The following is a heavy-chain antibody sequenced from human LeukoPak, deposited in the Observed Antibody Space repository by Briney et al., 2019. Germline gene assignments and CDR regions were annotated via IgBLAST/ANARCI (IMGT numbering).Heavy chain of an antibody. J-gene: IGHJ3*02. CDR3: ARDSPFTMYHAFDI. V-gene: IGHV4-4*07. CDR1: SDSISSFS. CDR2: IYTSGGT. D-gene: IGHD5-24*01. Sequence: ASETLSLTCTVSSDSISSFSWIWIRQPAGRGLEWIGRIYTSGGTDYNPSLEGRPTISVDTSKNQCSLKLTSVTAADTAVYYCARDSPFTMYHAFDIWGQGTVVTVSS.